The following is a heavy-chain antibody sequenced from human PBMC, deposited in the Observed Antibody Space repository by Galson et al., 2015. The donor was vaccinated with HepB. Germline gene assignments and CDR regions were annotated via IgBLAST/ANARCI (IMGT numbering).Heavy chain of an antibody. CDR3: TRGSQSSGWYASDY. Sequence: SLRLSCAASGFTFDDHTIQWVRQVPGKGLEWISLFSWDAVSTYYADSVKGRFAISRDNNKNSLYLQMNSLKTEDTAFYYCTRGSQSSGWYASDYWGQGTLVIVSS. V-gene: IGHV3-43*01. CDR2: FSWDAVST. D-gene: IGHD6-19*01. CDR1: GFTFDDHT. J-gene: IGHJ4*02.